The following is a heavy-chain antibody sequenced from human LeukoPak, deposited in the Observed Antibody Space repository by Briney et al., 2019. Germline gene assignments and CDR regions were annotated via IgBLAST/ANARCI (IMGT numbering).Heavy chain of an antibody. D-gene: IGHD3-9*01. Sequence: KPSGTLSLTCPVAGCSISSYYWSCIRQPAGKGLEWIGRIYTSETTNYNPSLKSRVTMSVDTSENQFSLKLSSVTAADTAIYYCAGALLPYYDILTGYYKHPIDAFDIWGQGTMVTVSS. J-gene: IGHJ3*02. V-gene: IGHV4-4*07. CDR1: GCSISSYY. CDR3: AGALLPYYDILTGYYKHPIDAFDI. CDR2: IYTSETT.